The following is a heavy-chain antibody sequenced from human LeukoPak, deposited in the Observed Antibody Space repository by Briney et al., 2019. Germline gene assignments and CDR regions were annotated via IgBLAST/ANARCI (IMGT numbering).Heavy chain of an antibody. Sequence: GGSLRLSCAASGLTFSRYNMNWVRQAPGKGLEWVSYISSSSSTIYYADSVKGRFTISRDNAKNTLYLQMNSLRAEDTAVYYCARGGWDVVVNWGQGTLVTVSS. V-gene: IGHV3-48*04. CDR1: GLTFSRYN. CDR3: ARGGWDVVVN. D-gene: IGHD2-15*01. CDR2: ISSSSSTI. J-gene: IGHJ4*02.